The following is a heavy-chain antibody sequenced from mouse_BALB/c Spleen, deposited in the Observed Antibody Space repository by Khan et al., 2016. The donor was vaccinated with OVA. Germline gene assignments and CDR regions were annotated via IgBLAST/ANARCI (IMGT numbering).Heavy chain of an antibody. Sequence: VQLVESGAELARPGASLKMSCKASGYNFTSYTIHWIKLGPGPVLEWIGYINPSNGYTNYNQKFKDKATLTADKSSTTAYMQPTSLTSDDPAVYQTSRDGAYHRNDSRFTNGGQGTLVTVSA. J-gene: IGHJ3*01. D-gene: IGHD2-14*01. CDR3: SRDGAYHRNDSRFTN. V-gene: IGHV1-4*01. CDR2: INPSNGYT. CDR1: GYNFTSYT.